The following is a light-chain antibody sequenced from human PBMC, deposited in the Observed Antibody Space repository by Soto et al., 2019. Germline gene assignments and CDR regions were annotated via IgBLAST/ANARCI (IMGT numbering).Light chain of an antibody. J-gene: IGLJ2*01. V-gene: IGLV2-8*01. CDR3: SSYAGSNNYVV. Sequence: HSALTQPPSASVSPGQSVTISCTGTSSDVVGYNYVSWYQQHTGKAPKLMIYEVSKRPSGVPDRFSGSKSGNTASLTVSGLQAEYEAEYYCSSYAGSNNYVVFGGGTKRTV. CDR2: EVS. CDR1: SSDVVGYNY.